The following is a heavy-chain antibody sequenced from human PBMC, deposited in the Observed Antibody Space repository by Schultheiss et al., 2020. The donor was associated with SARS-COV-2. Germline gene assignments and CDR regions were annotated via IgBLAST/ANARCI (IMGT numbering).Heavy chain of an antibody. J-gene: IGHJ5*02. CDR1: GFTFSSYG. D-gene: IGHD6-19*01. V-gene: IGHV3-33*01. CDR3: ARDRVSSGRPDWFDP. Sequence: GGSLRLSCAASGFTFSSYGIHWVRQAPGKGLEWVAVIWYDGSNKYFADSVKGRFSISRDNSKNTVYLQMNSLRDEDTAVYYCARDRVSSGRPDWFDPWGQGTLVTVSS. CDR2: IWYDGSNK.